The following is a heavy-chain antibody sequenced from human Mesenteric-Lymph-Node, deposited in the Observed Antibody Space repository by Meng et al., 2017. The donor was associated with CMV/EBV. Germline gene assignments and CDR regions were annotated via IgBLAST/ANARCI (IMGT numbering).Heavy chain of an antibody. D-gene: IGHD1/OR15-1a*01. CDR2: VSYGGSS. J-gene: IGHJ6*02. V-gene: IGHV4-59*01. Sequence: GSLRLSCSVSGGSISSNYWSWIRQPPGKGLEWIGYVSYGGSSNYNPSLKSRITISIDTSKNQFSLKLSSLTVADTAVYYCARNKATEVYGLDVWGQGTTVTVSS. CDR1: GGSISSNY. CDR3: ARNKATEVYGLDV.